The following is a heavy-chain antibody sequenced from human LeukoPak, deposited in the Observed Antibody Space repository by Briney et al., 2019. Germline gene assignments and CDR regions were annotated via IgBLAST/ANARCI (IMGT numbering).Heavy chain of an antibody. CDR1: GFTFSSYG. CDR3: ATDFSSIVVVPAATLPGGDC. V-gene: IGHV3-30*02. CDR2: IRYDGSNK. D-gene: IGHD2-2*01. Sequence: GGSLRLPCAASGFTFSSYGMHWVRQAPGKGLEWVAFIRYDGSNKYYADSVKGRFTISRDNSKNTLYLQMNSLRAEDTALYYCATDFSSIVVVPAATLPGGDCWGQGTLVTVSS. J-gene: IGHJ4*02.